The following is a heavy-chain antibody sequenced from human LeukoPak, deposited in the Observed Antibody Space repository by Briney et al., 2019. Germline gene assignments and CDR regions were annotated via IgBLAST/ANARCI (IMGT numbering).Heavy chain of an antibody. J-gene: IGHJ3*02. Sequence: GGSLRLSCAVSGFTFSSYSMNWVRQAPGKGLEWVSSITSSSSYIYYADSVKGRFTISRDNAKNSLYLQMNSLRAEDTAVYYCARDTFGGVIVSLDDPFDIWGQGTMVTVSS. D-gene: IGHD3-16*02. CDR2: ITSSSSYI. CDR3: ARDTFGGVIVSLDDPFDI. CDR1: GFTFSSYS. V-gene: IGHV3-21*01.